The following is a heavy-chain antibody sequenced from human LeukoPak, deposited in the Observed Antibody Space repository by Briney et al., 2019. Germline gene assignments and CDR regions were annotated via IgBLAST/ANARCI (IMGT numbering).Heavy chain of an antibody. V-gene: IGHV3-7*01. CDR2: IEQDGSEK. J-gene: IGHJ4*02. D-gene: IGHD5-24*01. CDR3: ARTKEMASISYFDS. CDR1: GFTFSNYW. Sequence: GGSLRLSCTVSGFTFSNYWMSWVRQTPGKGLEWVANIEQDGSEKWYVDSVKGRFTISRDNAKNLLYLQMNSLRGEDTAVYYCARTKEMASISYFDSWGQGTLVTVSS.